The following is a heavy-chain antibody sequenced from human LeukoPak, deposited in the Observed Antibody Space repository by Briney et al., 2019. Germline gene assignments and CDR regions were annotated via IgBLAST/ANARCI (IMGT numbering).Heavy chain of an antibody. J-gene: IGHJ3*02. Sequence: GRSLRLSCTPSGLTFGAYATSSVRHAPGKGREWVVFIRSKAYGGTTEYAASVKGRFTISRDDSKSIAYLQMNSLKTEDTAVYYCTRDSHHDASDIWGQGTMVTVSS. CDR2: IRSKAYGGTT. CDR3: TRDSHHDASDI. CDR1: GLTFGAYA. V-gene: IGHV3-49*04.